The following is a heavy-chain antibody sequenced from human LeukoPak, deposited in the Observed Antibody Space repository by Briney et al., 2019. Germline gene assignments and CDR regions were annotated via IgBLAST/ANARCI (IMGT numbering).Heavy chain of an antibody. CDR1: GYGFSDVY. D-gene: IGHD1-1*01. Sequence: GASVKVSCEASGYGFSDVYFNWVRQAPGQGLEWMGWINPHSGATNYAQRFQGRVSKDASFDTAYMELSRLTSDDTAVYYCATSSTVTHTRDPWGQGTLVTVSS. CDR2: INPHSGAT. V-gene: IGHV1-2*02. J-gene: IGHJ5*02. CDR3: ATSSTVTHTRDP.